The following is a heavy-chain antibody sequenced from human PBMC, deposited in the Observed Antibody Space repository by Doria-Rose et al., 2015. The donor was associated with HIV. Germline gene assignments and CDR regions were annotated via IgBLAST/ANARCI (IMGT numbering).Heavy chain of an antibody. D-gene: IGHD2-21*02. Sequence: WSWIRQPPGKGLEWIGYIHYTGSTYYNPSLKSRIIISVDTSKKQFSLELSSVTAADTAVYYCARNYCGGDCQSYYYYYGMDVWGQGTTVTVPS. V-gene: IGHV4-30-4*08. CDR2: IHYTGST. CDR3: ARNYCGGDCQSYYYYYGMDV. J-gene: IGHJ6*02.